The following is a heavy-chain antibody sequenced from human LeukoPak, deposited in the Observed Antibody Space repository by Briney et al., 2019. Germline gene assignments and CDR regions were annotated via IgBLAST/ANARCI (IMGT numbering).Heavy chain of an antibody. CDR2: IYYSGST. CDR1: GFTFSDYE. Sequence: GSLRLSCAASGFTFSDYEMNWVRQAPGKGLEWIGSIYYSGSTYYNPSLKSRVTISVDTSKNQFSLKLSSVTAADTAVYYCASRYFDYWGQGTLVTVSS. V-gene: IGHV4-39*01. J-gene: IGHJ4*02. CDR3: ASRYFDY.